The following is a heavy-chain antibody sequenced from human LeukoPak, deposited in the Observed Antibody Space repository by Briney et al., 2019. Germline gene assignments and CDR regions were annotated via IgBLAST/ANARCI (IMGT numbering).Heavy chain of an antibody. J-gene: IGHJ5*02. D-gene: IGHD3-16*02. CDR2: ISYDGSNK. CDR3: VRDRMSYRYTGWFDP. V-gene: IGHV3-30-3*01. Sequence: GGSLRLSCAASGFTFSSYAMHWVRQAPGKGLEWVAVISYDGSNKYYADSVKGRFTISRDNSKNTLYLQMNSLRAEDTAVYYCVRDRMSYRYTGWFDPWGQGTLVTVSS. CDR1: GFTFSSYA.